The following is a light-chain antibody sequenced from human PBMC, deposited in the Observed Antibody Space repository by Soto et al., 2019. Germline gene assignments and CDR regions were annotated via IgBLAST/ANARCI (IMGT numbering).Light chain of an antibody. V-gene: IGKV1-5*01. Sequence: DIQMTQSPSTLSASVGDRVTITCRASQSISSWLAWYQQKPGKAPKLLIYDASSLESGVPSRFSGSGSGTEFTLPISSLQPDDFATYYCQQYNSYWGFGQGTKLEIK. J-gene: IGKJ2*03. CDR1: QSISSW. CDR2: DAS. CDR3: QQYNSYWG.